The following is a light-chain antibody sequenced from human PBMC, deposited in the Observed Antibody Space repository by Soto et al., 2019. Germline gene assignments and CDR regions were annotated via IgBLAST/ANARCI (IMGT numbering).Light chain of an antibody. CDR1: SNDVGGYNY. Sequence: QSSLTHPASLSGSPGQSITISCTGTSNDVGGYNYVPWYQQHPGKAPKLMIYEVSNRPSGVSNRFSGSKSGNTASLTISGLQAEDEADYYCSSYTSSTPYVFGTGTKVTVL. J-gene: IGLJ1*01. CDR3: SSYTSSTPYV. V-gene: IGLV2-14*01. CDR2: EVS.